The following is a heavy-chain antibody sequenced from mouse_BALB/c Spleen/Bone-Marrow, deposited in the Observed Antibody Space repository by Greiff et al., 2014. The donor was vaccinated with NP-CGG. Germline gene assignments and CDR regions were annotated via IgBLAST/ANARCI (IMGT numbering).Heavy chain of an antibody. CDR1: GYTFSSYW. CDR3: ARDWDPFAY. V-gene: IGHV1-9*01. CDR2: ILPGSGST. J-gene: IGHJ3*01. Sequence: QVQLQQSGAELMKPGASVKISCKATGYTFSSYWIEWVKQRPGHGLEWIGEILPGSGSTNYNGKFKGKATFTADTSSNTAYMQLSSLTSEDSAVYYCARDWDPFAYWGQGTLVTVSA. D-gene: IGHD4-1*01.